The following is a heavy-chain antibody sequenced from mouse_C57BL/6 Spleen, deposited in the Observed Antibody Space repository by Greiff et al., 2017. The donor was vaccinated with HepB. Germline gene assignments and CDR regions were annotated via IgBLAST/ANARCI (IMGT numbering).Heavy chain of an antibody. Sequence: QVHVKQSGAELVRPGTSVKMSCKASGYTFTNYWIGWAKQRPGHGLEWIGDIYPGGGYTNYNEKFKGKATLTADKSSSTAYMQFSSLTSEDSAIYYCARYDPGFDYWGQGTTLTVSS. D-gene: IGHD2-12*01. CDR2: IYPGGGYT. CDR3: ARYDPGFDY. V-gene: IGHV1-63*01. CDR1: GYTFTNYW. J-gene: IGHJ2*01.